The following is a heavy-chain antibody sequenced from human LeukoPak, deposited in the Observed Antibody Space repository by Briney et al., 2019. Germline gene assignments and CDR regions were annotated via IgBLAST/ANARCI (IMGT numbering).Heavy chain of an antibody. CDR2: ISAYNGNT. Sequence: GASVKVSCKASGYTFTSYGISWVRQAPGQGLEWMGWISAYNGNTNYAQKLQGRVTMTTDTSTSTAYMELRSLRSADTAVYYCARVGSGSYYKARPFDYWGQGTLVTVSS. CDR3: ARVGSGSYYKARPFDY. CDR1: GYTFTSYG. J-gene: IGHJ4*02. D-gene: IGHD3-10*01. V-gene: IGHV1-18*01.